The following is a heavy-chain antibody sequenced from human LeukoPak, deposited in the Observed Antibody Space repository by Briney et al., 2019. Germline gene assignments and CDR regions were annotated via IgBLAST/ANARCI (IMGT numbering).Heavy chain of an antibody. CDR3: ARDLAASGALDR. D-gene: IGHD6-13*01. CDR2: INPNSGGT. CDR1: GYTFTGYY. Sequence: ASVKVSCKASGYTFTGYYMHWVRQAPGQGLEWMGWINPNSGGTNYAQEFQGRVTMATDTSISTVYMEVRRLRSDDTAVYYCARDLAASGALDRWGQGTLVTVSS. V-gene: IGHV1-2*02. J-gene: IGHJ5*02.